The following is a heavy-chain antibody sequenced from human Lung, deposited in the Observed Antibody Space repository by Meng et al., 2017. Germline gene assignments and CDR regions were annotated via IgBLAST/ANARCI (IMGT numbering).Heavy chain of an antibody. J-gene: IGHJ4*02. D-gene: IGHD3-3*01. CDR3: ARQGGRFSPNL. V-gene: IGHV4-39*01. Sequence: QVQLQESGPGLVKPPETLSLTCTVSGGSITSGSYYWGWIRQPPEKGLEWIGNIYYSGSTFYNPSLKSRVSMSVDTSKNQFSLRLNSVTAADTAVYYCARQGGRFSPNLWGQGTLVTVSS. CDR2: IYYSGST. CDR1: GGSITSGSYY.